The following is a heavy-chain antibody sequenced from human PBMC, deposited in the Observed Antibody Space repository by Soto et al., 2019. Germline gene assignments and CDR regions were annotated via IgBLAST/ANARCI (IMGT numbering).Heavy chain of an antibody. J-gene: IGHJ5*02. D-gene: IGHD3-10*01. CDR2: ISHDGSHE. V-gene: IGHV3-30-3*01. Sequence: GGSLRLSCAASGLTFSTSAMHWVRQAPGKGLEWVAMISHDGSHEYYGDSVKGRFSVSRDNSHNILHLQMNSLRIEDTAVYFCARNTDHRLVRGWLDPWGQGXLVTVYS. CDR3: ARNTDHRLVRGWLDP. CDR1: GLTFSTSA.